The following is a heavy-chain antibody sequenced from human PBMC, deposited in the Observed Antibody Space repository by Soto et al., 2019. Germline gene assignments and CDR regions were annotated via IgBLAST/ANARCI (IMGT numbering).Heavy chain of an antibody. CDR1: GYSISSGYY. Sequence: TLSLTCAVSGYSISSGYYWGWIRQPPGKGLEWIGSIYHSGSTYYNPSLKSRVTISRDTSKNQFSLKLTSVTAADTALYYCGKVLVGATGHTDSDSWGPGTLVTVSS. V-gene: IGHV4-38-2*01. CDR3: GKVLVGATGHTDSDS. CDR2: IYHSGST. J-gene: IGHJ4*02. D-gene: IGHD2-15*01.